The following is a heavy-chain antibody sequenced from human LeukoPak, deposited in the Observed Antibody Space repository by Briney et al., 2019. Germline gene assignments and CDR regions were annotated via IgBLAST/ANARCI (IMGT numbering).Heavy chain of an antibody. J-gene: IGHJ4*02. CDR2: INHSGST. CDR1: GGSSSGYS. CDR3: ARGAPGY. Sequence: TSETLSLTCAVYGGSSSGYSWTWIRQPPGKGLEWIGQINHSGSTNYNPSLKSRVTISVDTSKNQFSLKLHSVTAADTAIYYCARGAPGYWGQGTLVTVSS. V-gene: IGHV4-34*01.